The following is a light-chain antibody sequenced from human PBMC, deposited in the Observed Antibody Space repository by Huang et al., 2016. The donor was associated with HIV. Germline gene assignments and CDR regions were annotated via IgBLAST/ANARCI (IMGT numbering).Light chain of an antibody. J-gene: IGKJ1*01. CDR3: QQYNIWPPWT. CDR2: GAS. CDR1: QNVGGK. V-gene: IGKV3-15*01. Sequence: EVVMTQSPGTLSVSPGERATLSCRASQNVGGKLAWYQQKPGQAPRLLIFGASTRADDIPARFSGSESGTDFTLTITSLQSEDFAVYYCQQYNIWPPWTFGQGTKVEIK.